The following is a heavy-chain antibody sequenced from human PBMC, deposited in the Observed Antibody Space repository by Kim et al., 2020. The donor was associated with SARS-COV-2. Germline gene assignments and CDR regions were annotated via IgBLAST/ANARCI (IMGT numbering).Heavy chain of an antibody. CDR1: GGSISSGSYY. CDR3: AREVWDYPGLLDY. CDR2: IYTSGST. D-gene: IGHD1-7*01. Sequence: SETLSLTCTVSGGSISSGSYYWSWIRQPAGKGLEWIGRIYTSGSTNYNPSLKSRVTISVDTSKNQFSLKLSSVTAADTAVYYCAREVWDYPGLLDYWGQGTLVTVSS. J-gene: IGHJ4*02. V-gene: IGHV4-61*02.